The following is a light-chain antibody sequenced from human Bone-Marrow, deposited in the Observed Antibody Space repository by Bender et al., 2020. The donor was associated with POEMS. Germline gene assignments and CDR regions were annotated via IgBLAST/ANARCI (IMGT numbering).Light chain of an antibody. CDR1: SSDVGSYNL. Sequence: QSALTQPASVSGSPGQSITISCTGTSSDVGSYNLVSWYQQHPGKAPKLMIYEVTKRPSGVSNRFSGSRSGTSASLAISGLQSEDEADYYCAVWDDSLNGWVFGGGTKLTVL. CDR3: AVWDDSLNGWV. V-gene: IGLV2-14*02. J-gene: IGLJ3*02. CDR2: EVT.